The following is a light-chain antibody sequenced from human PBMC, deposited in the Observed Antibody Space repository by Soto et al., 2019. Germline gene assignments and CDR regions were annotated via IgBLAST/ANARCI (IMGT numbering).Light chain of an antibody. CDR2: NTN. CDR1: SGPVFTSSY. J-gene: IGLJ3*02. Sequence: QTVVTQEPSFSVSPGGTVTLTCGLSSGPVFTSSYPNWYQQTPGQAPHTLIFNTNTRSSGVPDRFSGSSLGDKAALTITGAQADDDSYYYCLLYLGGGIWVFGGGTKLTVL. CDR3: LLYLGGGIWV. V-gene: IGLV8-61*01.